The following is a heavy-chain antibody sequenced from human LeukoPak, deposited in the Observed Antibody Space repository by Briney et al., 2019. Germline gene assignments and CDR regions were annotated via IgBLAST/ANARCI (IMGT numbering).Heavy chain of an antibody. CDR1: GFTFSSYG. D-gene: IGHD3-22*01. V-gene: IGHV3-23*01. CDR3: AKDFEARRITMIVPHGAEYFQH. CDR2: ISGSGGST. Sequence: GGSLRLSCAASGFTFSSYGMHWVRQAPGKGLEWVSSISGSGGSTYHADSVKGRFTISRDNSKNTLYLQMNSLRAEDTAVYYCAKDFEARRITMIVPHGAEYFQHWGQGTLVTVSS. J-gene: IGHJ1*01.